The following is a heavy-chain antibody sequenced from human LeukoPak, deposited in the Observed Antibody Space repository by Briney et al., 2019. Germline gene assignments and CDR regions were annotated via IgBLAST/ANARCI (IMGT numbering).Heavy chain of an antibody. CDR2: ISAYNGNT. CDR1: GYTFTSYG. J-gene: IGHJ6*02. Sequence: ASVTVSCTASGYTFTSYGISWVRQAPGRGLEWMGWISAYNGNTNYAQKLQGRVTMTTDTSTSTAYMERRSLRSDDTAVYYCARESGSYPWRGYYGMDVWGQGTTVTVSS. D-gene: IGHD1-26*01. V-gene: IGHV1-18*01. CDR3: ARESGSYPWRGYYGMDV.